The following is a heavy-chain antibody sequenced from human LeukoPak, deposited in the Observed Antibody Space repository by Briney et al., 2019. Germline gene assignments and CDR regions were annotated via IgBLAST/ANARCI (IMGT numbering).Heavy chain of an antibody. Sequence: PGGSLTLSCAASGFTFSRYGMHWVRQAPGKGLEWVAVIWYDGSNKYYADSVKGRFTIPRDNSKNTLYLQMNRLRAEDTAVYYCAKETGLPGALSDYYFDYWGQGTLVTVSS. CDR1: GFTFSRYG. J-gene: IGHJ4*02. CDR3: AKETGLPGALSDYYFDY. CDR2: IWYDGSNK. V-gene: IGHV3-33*06. D-gene: IGHD2-2*01.